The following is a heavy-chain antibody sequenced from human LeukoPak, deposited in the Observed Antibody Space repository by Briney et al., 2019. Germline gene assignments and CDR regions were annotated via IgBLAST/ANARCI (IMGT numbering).Heavy chain of an antibody. J-gene: IGHJ4*02. CDR2: IYHSGST. Sequence: PSETLSLTCAVSGGSISSGGYSWRWVRQPPGKGPEWIGYIYHSGSTYYNPSLKSRLTISVDQSKNQFSLKLITVAASGRAVEYCARGHGGDYRGQGTLVTVSS. CDR3: ARGHGGDY. CDR1: GGSISSGGYS. V-gene: IGHV4-30-2*01. D-gene: IGHD3-3*01.